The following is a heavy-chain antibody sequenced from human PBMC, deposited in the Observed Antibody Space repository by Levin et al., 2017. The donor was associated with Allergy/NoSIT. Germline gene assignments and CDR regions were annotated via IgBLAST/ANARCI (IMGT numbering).Heavy chain of an antibody. CDR1: GFRFYRHA. CDR3: VTPFSIVDGQATDNWFFDL. J-gene: IGHJ2*01. CDR2: ISRSDDTS. Sequence: GESLKISCAASGFRFYRHAMSWVRQAPGKGLEWVSGISRSDDTSYYADSVKGRFTISRDISKNTLYLQMNSLRAEDTAVYYCVTPFSIVDGQATDNWFFDLWGRGTLVTVSS. V-gene: IGHV3-23*01. D-gene: IGHD1-26*01.